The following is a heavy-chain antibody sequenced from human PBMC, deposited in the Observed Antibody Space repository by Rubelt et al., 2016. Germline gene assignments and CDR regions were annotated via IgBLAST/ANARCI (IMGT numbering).Heavy chain of an antibody. V-gene: IGHV4-34*01. J-gene: IGHJ4*02. Sequence: QVQLQQWGAGLLKPSETLSLTCAVYGGSFSGYYWSWIRQPPGKGLEWIGEINHSGSTNYNPSLKSRVTISVDTSKNQLSLRRGFGTAADTAVYYCARGLDSTKTGADWGQGTLVTVSS. CDR2: INHSGST. D-gene: IGHD3-10*01. CDR3: ARGLDSTKTGAD. CDR1: GGSFSGYY.